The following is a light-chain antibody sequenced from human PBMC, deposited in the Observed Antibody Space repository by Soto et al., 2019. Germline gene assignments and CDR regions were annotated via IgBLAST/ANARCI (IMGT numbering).Light chain of an antibody. CDR2: AAS. J-gene: IGKJ2*01. V-gene: IGKV1-9*01. CDR3: QQPNSYPYT. CDR1: QGISSY. Sequence: DIQLTQSPSFLSASVGDRVTITCRASQGISSYLAWYQQKPGKAPKLLIYAASILQTGVPSRFSGSGSGTEFTLTISSLQSEDFATYYCQQPNSYPYTFGEGTKLEIK.